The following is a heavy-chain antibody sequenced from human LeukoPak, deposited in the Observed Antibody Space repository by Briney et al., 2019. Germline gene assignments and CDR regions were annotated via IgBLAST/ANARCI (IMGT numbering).Heavy chain of an antibody. V-gene: IGHV1-18*01. D-gene: IGHD6-19*01. Sequence: ASVKVSCKASGYTFTTYGIAWVRQAPGQGREWMGWINPYNGNTDFAQKLQGRVTLTTDTSTSTAYMELRSLRSDDTAMYYCARGGSGWFSDSWGQGTLVTVSS. CDR3: ARGGSGWFSDS. CDR2: INPYNGNT. J-gene: IGHJ4*02. CDR1: GYTFTTYG.